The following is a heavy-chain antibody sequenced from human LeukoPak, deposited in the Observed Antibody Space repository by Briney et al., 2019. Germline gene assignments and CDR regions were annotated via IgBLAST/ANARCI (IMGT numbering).Heavy chain of an antibody. CDR1: GFTFSSYG. Sequence: GGSLRLSCAASGFTFSSYGMHWVRQAPGKGLEWVAVIWYDGSNKYYADSVEGRFTISRDNSKNTLYLQMNSLRAEDTAVYYCARDDSSSSCFDPWGQGTLVTVTS. D-gene: IGHD6-6*01. V-gene: IGHV3-33*08. J-gene: IGHJ5*02. CDR2: IWYDGSNK. CDR3: ARDDSSSSCFDP.